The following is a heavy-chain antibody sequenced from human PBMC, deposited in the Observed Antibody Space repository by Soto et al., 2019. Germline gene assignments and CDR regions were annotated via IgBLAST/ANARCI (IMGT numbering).Heavy chain of an antibody. CDR2: IFYTGVT. CDR1: GGSVSNASFY. D-gene: IGHD3-22*01. CDR3: VRVLDSSWYADL. Sequence: QVQLQESGPGLVKPSETLSLTCSVSGGSVSNASFYWTWIRQAPGPGLEYIGYIFYTGVTNYNPPLSSRVTISLDTSKNHFSLKLNSMTAADTAVYYCVRVLDSSWYADLWGRGTLVTVSS. V-gene: IGHV4-61*03. J-gene: IGHJ2*01.